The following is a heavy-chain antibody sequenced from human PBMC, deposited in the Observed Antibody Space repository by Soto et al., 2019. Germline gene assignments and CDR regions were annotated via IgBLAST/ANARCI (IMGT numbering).Heavy chain of an antibody. CDR3: AKVRPDGVTARPSFNYYGMDV. V-gene: IGHV1-69*06. CDR1: GGTFSNYA. CDR2: IIPMSGTA. Sequence: VQLVQSGAEVKKPGSSVKVSCKASGGTFSNYAISWVRQAPGQGLEWMGGIIPMSGTANYAQKYQVRVTITADKSTSTAYLDLSSLRFEDTAFFYCAKVRPDGVTARPSFNYYGMDVWGQGTTVTVSS. D-gene: IGHD6-6*01. J-gene: IGHJ6*02.